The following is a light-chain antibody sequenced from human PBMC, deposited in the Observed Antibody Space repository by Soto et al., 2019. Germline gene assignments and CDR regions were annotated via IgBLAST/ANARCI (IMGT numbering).Light chain of an antibody. V-gene: IGLV2-14*01. Sequence: QSALTQPASVSGSPGQSITISCTGTSSDVGGYHYVSWYQQHPGKAPKLMIYEVSNRPSGVSNRFSGSKSGNTASLTISGLQAEDEAAYLCSSYTSSSTLVFGGGTKLTVL. CDR3: SSYTSSSTLV. J-gene: IGLJ3*02. CDR2: EVS. CDR1: SSDVGGYHY.